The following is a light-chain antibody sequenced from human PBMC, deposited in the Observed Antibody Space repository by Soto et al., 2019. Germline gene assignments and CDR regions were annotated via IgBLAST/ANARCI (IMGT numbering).Light chain of an antibody. CDR1: SSNIGTGYD. CDR2: GNI. J-gene: IGLJ1*01. V-gene: IGLV1-40*01. CDR3: QSYDSSLSGYV. Sequence: VLTQPPSVSGAPGQRVTIPCTGGSSNIGTGYDVHWFQQLPGTAPKLLIYGNINRPSGVPDRFSGSKSGTSASLAITGLQAEDEADYYCQSYDSSLSGYVFGTGTKVTVL.